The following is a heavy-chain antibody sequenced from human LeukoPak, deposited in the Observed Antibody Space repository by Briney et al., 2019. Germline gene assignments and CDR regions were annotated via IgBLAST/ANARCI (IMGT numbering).Heavy chain of an antibody. CDR1: GFTFSAYW. CDR3: ARKTVVGSYFDY. CDR2: VKQDGSDK. J-gene: IGHJ4*02. V-gene: IGHV3-7*03. D-gene: IGHD4-23*01. Sequence: GGSLRLSCAASGFTFSAYWMSWVRQAPGKGLEWVANVKQDGSDKYYVDSVKGRFTISRDNAKNSLYLQMNSLRAEDTAVYYCARKTVVGSYFDYWGQGTPVAVSS.